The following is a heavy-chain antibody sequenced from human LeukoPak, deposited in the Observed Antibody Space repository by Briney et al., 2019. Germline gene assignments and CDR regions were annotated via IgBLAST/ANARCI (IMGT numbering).Heavy chain of an antibody. CDR3: ASFSTVTTNFDY. V-gene: IGHV4-61*02. J-gene: IGHJ4*02. CDR2: VYTSGSS. Sequence: SQTLSLTCTVSGGSISSGTYYWSWIRQPAGKGLEWIGRVYTSGSSNYNPSLKSRVTMSVDTSKNQFSLKLTSVTAADTAVYYCASFSTVTTNFDYWGQGTLVTVSS. D-gene: IGHD4-17*01. CDR1: GGSISSGTYY.